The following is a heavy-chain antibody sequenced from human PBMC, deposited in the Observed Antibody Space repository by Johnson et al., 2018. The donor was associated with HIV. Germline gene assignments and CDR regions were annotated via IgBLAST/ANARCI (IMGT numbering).Heavy chain of an antibody. CDR1: GFTFSDYY. D-gene: IGHD1-1*01. CDR3: ARGDGVTSAFDI. J-gene: IGHJ3*02. V-gene: IGHV3-74*02. Sequence: VQLVESGGGLVKPGGSLRLSCAASGFTFSDYYMSWIRQAPGKGLVWVSRINSDGSTTTYADSVKGRFTISRDNAKNTLYLQMSSLRTEDTAVYYCARGDGVTSAFDIWGQGTVVTVSS. CDR2: INSDGSTT.